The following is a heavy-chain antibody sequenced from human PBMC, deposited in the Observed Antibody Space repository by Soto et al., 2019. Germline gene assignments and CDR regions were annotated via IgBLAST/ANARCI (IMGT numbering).Heavy chain of an antibody. Sequence: GGSLRLSCAASGFTVSSNYMSWVRQAPGKGLEWVSVIYSGGSTYYADSVKGRFTISRDNSKNTLYLQMNSLRAEDTAVYYCAKKERHYYDSSGQTYYFDYWGQGTLVTVSS. V-gene: IGHV3-66*01. D-gene: IGHD3-22*01. CDR1: GFTVSSNY. CDR3: AKKERHYYDSSGQTYYFDY. J-gene: IGHJ4*02. CDR2: IYSGGST.